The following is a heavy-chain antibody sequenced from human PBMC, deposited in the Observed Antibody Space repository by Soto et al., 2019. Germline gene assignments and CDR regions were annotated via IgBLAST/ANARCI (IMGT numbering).Heavy chain of an antibody. CDR3: ARDRYLAYSSSHYWFDP. J-gene: IGHJ5*02. V-gene: IGHV3-7*01. Sequence: GESLKISCAASGFTFSSYWMSWVRQAPGKGLEWVANIKQDGSEKYYVDSVKGRFTISRDNAKNSLYLQMNSLRAEDTAVYYCARDRYLAYSSSHYWFDPWGQGTLVTVSS. CDR1: GFTFSSYW. CDR2: IKQDGSEK. D-gene: IGHD6-13*01.